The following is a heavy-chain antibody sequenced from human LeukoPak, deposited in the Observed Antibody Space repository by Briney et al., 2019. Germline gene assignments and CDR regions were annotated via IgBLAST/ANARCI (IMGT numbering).Heavy chain of an antibody. V-gene: IGHV4-34*01. J-gene: IGHJ4*02. CDR2: ISHSGST. CDR1: RWPLIRYH. Sequence: SETLSVTCPVYRWPLIRYHWSWIRPPPEKGLEWIGEISHSGSTNYNPSLKSRVTISVDTSKNQFALKLSSVTAADTAVYYCARAGYWGLTVDYWGQGTLVTVSS. CDR3: ARAGYWGLTVDY. D-gene: IGHD7-27*01.